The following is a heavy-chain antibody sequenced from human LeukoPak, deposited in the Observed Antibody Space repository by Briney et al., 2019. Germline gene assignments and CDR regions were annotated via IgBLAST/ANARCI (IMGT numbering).Heavy chain of an antibody. CDR3: ARLLTPLLHYYYYYMDV. CDR2: INHSGST. V-gene: IGHV4-34*01. J-gene: IGHJ6*03. Sequence: SETLSLTCAVYGVSFNGYYWSWIRQPPGKGLEWIGEINHSGSTNYNPSLKSRVTISVDTSKNQFSLKLSSVTAADTAVYYCARLLTPLLHYYYYYMDVWGKGTTVTISS. CDR1: GVSFNGYY. D-gene: IGHD1-26*01.